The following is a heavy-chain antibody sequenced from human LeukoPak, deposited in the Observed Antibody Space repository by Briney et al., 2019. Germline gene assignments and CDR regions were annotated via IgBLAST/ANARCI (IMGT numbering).Heavy chain of an antibody. CDR2: IHYSGST. D-gene: IGHD6-19*01. CDR1: GYSISSGGYY. V-gene: IGHV4-31*03. J-gene: IGHJ4*02. Sequence: PSETLSLTCTVSGYSISSGGYYWTWIRQHPGKGLEWIGYIHYSGSTYYNPSLKSRVTISVDTSKNQFSLKVSSVTAADTAVYYCARAKYSSGWYLDYWGQGTLVTVSS. CDR3: ARAKYSSGWYLDY.